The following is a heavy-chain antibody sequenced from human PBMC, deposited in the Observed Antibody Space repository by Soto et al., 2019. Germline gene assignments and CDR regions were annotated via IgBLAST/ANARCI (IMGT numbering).Heavy chain of an antibody. J-gene: IGHJ4*02. CDR2: IIPIFGTA. CDR3: ARVPQGYSYGSPKNYYFDY. D-gene: IGHD5-18*01. CDR1: GGTFSSYA. V-gene: IGHV1-69*06. Sequence: ASVKVSCKASGGTFSSYAISWVRQAPGQGLEWMGGIIPIFGTANYAQKFRGRVTITADKSTSTAYMELSSLRSEDTAVYYCARVPQGYSYGSPKNYYFDYWGQGTLVTVSS.